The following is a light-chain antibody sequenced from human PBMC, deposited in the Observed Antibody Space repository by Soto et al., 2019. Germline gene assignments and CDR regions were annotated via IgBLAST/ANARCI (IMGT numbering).Light chain of an antibody. Sequence: QSVLTQPPSVSAAPGQKVTISCSGSSSNIGKNYVSWYQQLPGTAPKLLIYENNKRPSGIPDRFSGSKSGTSATLGITGLQTGDEADYYCGTWDSGLSAVVFGRGTQLTVL. CDR2: ENN. V-gene: IGLV1-51*02. CDR3: GTWDSGLSAVV. CDR1: SSNIGKNY. J-gene: IGLJ7*01.